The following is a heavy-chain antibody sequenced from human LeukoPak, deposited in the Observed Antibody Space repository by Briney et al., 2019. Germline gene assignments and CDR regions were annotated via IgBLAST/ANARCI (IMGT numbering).Heavy chain of an antibody. CDR1: GYTFTSYA. J-gene: IGHJ4*02. Sequence: ASVKVSCKASGYTFTSYAMHWVRQAPGQRLEWMGWINAGNGNTKYSQKFQGRVTITRDTSASTAYMELSSLRSEDTAVYYCARGGRITMIVVVDFDYWGQGTLVTVSS. CDR2: INAGNGNT. CDR3: ARGGRITMIVVVDFDY. D-gene: IGHD3-22*01. V-gene: IGHV1-3*01.